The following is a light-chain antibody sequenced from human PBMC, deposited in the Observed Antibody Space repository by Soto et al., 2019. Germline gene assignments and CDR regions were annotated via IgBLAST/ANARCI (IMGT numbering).Light chain of an antibody. V-gene: IGLV2-14*01. CDR3: TSYPSSTTRWV. J-gene: IGLJ7*01. Sequence: QSALTQPASVSGSLGQSITVSCTGTSSDIGSYDFVSWYQHHPDKAPKLLIYGVTNRPSGVSNRFSGSKSGNTASLTISGLQAEDEADYFCTSYPSSTTRWVFGGGTQLTVL. CDR1: SSDIGSYDF. CDR2: GVT.